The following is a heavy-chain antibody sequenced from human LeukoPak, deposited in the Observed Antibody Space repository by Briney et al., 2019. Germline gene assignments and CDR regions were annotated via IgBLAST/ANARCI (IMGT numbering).Heavy chain of an antibody. D-gene: IGHD6-19*01. V-gene: IGHV4-4*02. J-gene: IGHJ6*03. CDR2: IYHSGST. CDR3: ATFSGWPGHYYYYMDV. CDR1: GGSIGISNG. Sequence: PSGTLSLTCAVSGGSIGISNGGSGVRQPPGKGLEWIGEIYHSGSTNYNRSLKSRVTISVSKSKTQFSLKLRSVTAADTAVYYCATFSGWPGHYYYYMDVWGKGTTVTVSS.